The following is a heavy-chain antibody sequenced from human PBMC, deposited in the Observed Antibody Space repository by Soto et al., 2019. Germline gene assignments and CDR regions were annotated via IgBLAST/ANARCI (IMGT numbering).Heavy chain of an antibody. Sequence: QITLKESGPTLVKPTQTLTLTCTFSGFSFSTGGVGVGWVRQPPGKALEWLAIIYWDDDKRYSPSLRNRLTNTPDSPNNHVVVTMAHSDTVHTATDYCAHRPFDGDKLDFWGHGILVTVSS. CDR2: IYWDDDK. CDR3: AHRPFDGDKLDF. J-gene: IGHJ4*03. V-gene: IGHV2-5*02. D-gene: IGHD4-17*01. CDR1: GFSFSTGGVG.